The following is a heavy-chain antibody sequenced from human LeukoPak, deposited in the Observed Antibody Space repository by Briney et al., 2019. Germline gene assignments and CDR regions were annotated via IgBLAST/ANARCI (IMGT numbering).Heavy chain of an antibody. D-gene: IGHD6-19*01. Sequence: GGSLRLSCAASGFTFSSYGMSWVRQAPGKGLEWVSAISGSGGSTYYADSVEGRFTISRDNSKNTLYLQMNSLRAEDTAVYYCAKLSSIAVAVVDYWGQGTLVTVSS. CDR2: ISGSGGST. CDR1: GFTFSSYG. J-gene: IGHJ4*02. CDR3: AKLSSIAVAVVDY. V-gene: IGHV3-23*01.